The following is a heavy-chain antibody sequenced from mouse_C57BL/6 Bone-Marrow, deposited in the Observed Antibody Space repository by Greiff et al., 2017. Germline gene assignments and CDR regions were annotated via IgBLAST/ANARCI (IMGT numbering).Heavy chain of an antibody. CDR2: IDPETGGT. V-gene: IGHV1-15*01. CDR3: TRPDYGYGGGRN. D-gene: IGHD2-2*01. CDR1: GYTFTDYE. Sequence: VQLVESGAELVRPGASVTLSCKASGYTFTDYEMHWVKQTPVHGLEWIGAIDPETGGTAYNKKFKGKAILTADKSSSTAYMELRSLTSEDSAVYYCTRPDYGYGGGRNWGQGTTLTVSS. J-gene: IGHJ2*01.